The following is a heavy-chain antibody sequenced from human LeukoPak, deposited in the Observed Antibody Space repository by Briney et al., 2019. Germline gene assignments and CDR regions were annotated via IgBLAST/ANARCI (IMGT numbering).Heavy chain of an antibody. CDR3: VGNGATEYSYGTIDY. J-gene: IGHJ4*02. D-gene: IGHD5-18*01. CDR2: ITPNSGGT. Sequence: SVKVSCKPSGYTFTGYYMHWVRQAPGQGLEWMGWITPNSGGTNYAQKFQGRVTRTRGPSISTAYMELSRLRYEDTAVYYCVGNGATEYSYGTIDYWGQGTLVTVSS. V-gene: IGHV1-2*02. CDR1: GYTFTGYY.